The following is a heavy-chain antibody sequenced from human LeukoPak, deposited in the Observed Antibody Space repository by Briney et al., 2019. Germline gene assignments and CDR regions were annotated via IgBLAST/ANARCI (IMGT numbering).Heavy chain of an antibody. V-gene: IGHV3-53*05. Sequence: PGGSLRLSCAASGFTVSSNYMSWVRQAPGKGLEWVSVIYSGGSTYYADSVKGRFTISRDNSKNTPYLQMNSLRAEDTAVYYCAKDRFRTTFDYWGQGTLVTVSS. J-gene: IGHJ4*02. CDR2: IYSGGST. CDR1: GFTVSSNY. CDR3: AKDRFRTTFDY. D-gene: IGHD4-17*01.